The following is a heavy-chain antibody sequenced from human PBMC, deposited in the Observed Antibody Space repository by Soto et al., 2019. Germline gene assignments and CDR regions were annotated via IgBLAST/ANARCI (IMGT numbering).Heavy chain of an antibody. CDR2: IYYSGST. CDR3: ARSRDYGDYGINDAFDI. CDR1: GGSISSGGYS. V-gene: IGHV4-30-2*03. Sequence: PSETLSLTCAVSGGSISSGGYSWSWIRQPPGKGLEWIGSIYYSGSTYYNPSLKSRVTISVDTSKNQFSLKLSSVTAADTTVYYCARSRDYGDYGINDAFDIWGQGTMVT. D-gene: IGHD4-17*01. J-gene: IGHJ3*02.